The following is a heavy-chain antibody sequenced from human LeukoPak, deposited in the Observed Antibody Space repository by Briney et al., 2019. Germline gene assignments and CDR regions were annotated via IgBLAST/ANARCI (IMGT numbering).Heavy chain of an antibody. J-gene: IGHJ4*02. CDR1: GFTSSSYW. V-gene: IGHV3-7*05. CDR2: IKQDGSEK. CDR3: ARDVGYDSSGYYPYYFDY. Sequence: GGSLRLSCAASGFTSSSYWMTWVRQAPGKGLEWVANIKQDGSEKDYVDSVQGRFTISRDNAKNSLFLQMHSLRAEDTAVYYCARDVGYDSSGYYPYYFDYWDQGTLVTVSS. D-gene: IGHD3-22*01.